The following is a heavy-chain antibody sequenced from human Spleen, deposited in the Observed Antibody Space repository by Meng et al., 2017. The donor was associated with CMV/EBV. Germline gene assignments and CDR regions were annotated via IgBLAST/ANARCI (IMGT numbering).Heavy chain of an antibody. V-gene: IGHV3-21*01. CDR1: GFTFSSHY. CDR3: ARAPVWSGFLTSDH. J-gene: IGHJ4*02. Sequence: GESLKISCAASGFTFSSHYMSWVRQAPGKGLEWVSSISGSSDYIYYADSMKGRFAISRDNAKKSLYLQMNSLRAGDTAVYYCARAPVWSGFLTSDHWGQGTLVTVSS. D-gene: IGHD3-3*01. CDR2: ISGSSDYI.